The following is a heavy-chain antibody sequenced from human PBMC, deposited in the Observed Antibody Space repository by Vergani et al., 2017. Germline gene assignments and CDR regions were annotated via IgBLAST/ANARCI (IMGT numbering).Heavy chain of an antibody. CDR2: ISWNSGSI. Sequence: VQLVESGGGLVQPGRSLRLSCAASGFTFDDYAMHWVRQAPGKGLEWVSGISWNSGSIGYADSVKGRFTISRDNAKNSLYLQMNSLRAEDMALYYCAKGALTTLRGALTYWGQGTLVTVSS. V-gene: IGHV3-9*03. CDR3: AKGALTTLRGALTY. CDR1: GFTFDDYA. D-gene: IGHD4-11*01. J-gene: IGHJ4*02.